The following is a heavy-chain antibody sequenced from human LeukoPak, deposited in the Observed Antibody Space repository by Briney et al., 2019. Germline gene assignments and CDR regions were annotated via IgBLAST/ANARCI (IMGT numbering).Heavy chain of an antibody. CDR2: ISYDGSNK. CDR1: GFTFSSYA. Sequence: QPGGSLRLSCAASGFTFSSYAMSWVRQAPGKGLEWVAVISYDGSNKYYADSVKGRFTISRDNSKNTLYLQMNSLRAEDTAVYYCARDPWWLYGDYGFYPQNYGMDVWGQGTTVTVSS. CDR3: ARDPWWLYGDYGFYPQNYGMDV. V-gene: IGHV3-30-3*01. J-gene: IGHJ6*02. D-gene: IGHD4-17*01.